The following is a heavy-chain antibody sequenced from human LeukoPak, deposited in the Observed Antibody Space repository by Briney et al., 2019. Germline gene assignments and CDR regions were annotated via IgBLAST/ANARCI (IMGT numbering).Heavy chain of an antibody. CDR2: INSDGGST. D-gene: IGHD5-24*01. CDR1: GFTFSSYW. V-gene: IGHV3-74*01. Sequence: GGSLRLSRTASGFTFSSYWMHWVRQAPGKGPVWVSRINSDGGSTSYADSVKGRFTISRDNAKNTLYLQMNSLRAEDTAVYYCARRIQGMAPYYFDYWGQGTLVTVSS. J-gene: IGHJ4*02. CDR3: ARRIQGMAPYYFDY.